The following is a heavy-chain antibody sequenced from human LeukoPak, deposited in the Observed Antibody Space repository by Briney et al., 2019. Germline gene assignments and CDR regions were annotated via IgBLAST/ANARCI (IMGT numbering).Heavy chain of an antibody. Sequence: GGSLRLSCGASGFSFSSYSMNWVRQSPGKGLEWVSSINSGSTYMYYADSVKGRFTISRDNAKNSLHLQMDSLRAEDTAVYFCARDPLRYLRVGHYDYWGQGTLVAVSS. CDR3: ARDPLRYLRVGHYDY. V-gene: IGHV3-21*01. J-gene: IGHJ4*02. CDR1: GFSFSSYS. D-gene: IGHD3-9*01. CDR2: INSGSTYM.